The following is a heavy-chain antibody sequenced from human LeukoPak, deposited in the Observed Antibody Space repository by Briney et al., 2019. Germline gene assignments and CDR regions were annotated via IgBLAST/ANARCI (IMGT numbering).Heavy chain of an antibody. CDR2: IYYSGST. J-gene: IGHJ4*02. CDR3: AQTTGWPGFDY. Sequence: SETLSLTCTVSGGSISSYYWSWIRQPPGKGLEWIGYIYYSGSTNYNPSLKSRVTISVDTSKNQFSLKLTSVTAADTAVYYCAQTTGWPGFDYWGQGTLVTVSS. V-gene: IGHV4-59*01. D-gene: IGHD6-19*01. CDR1: GGSISSYY.